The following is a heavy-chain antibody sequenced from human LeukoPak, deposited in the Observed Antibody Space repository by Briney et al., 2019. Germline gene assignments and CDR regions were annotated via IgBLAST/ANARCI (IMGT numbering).Heavy chain of an antibody. CDR2: INHSGSA. Sequence: SETLSLTCAVYGGSFSGYYWSWIRQPPGKGLEWIGEINHSGSANYNPSLKSRVTISVDTSKNQFSLKLSSVTAADTAVYYCARRRFNRGYYDSGGYFPSWGQGTLVTVSS. V-gene: IGHV4-34*01. CDR1: GGSFSGYY. J-gene: IGHJ4*02. D-gene: IGHD3-22*01. CDR3: ARRRFNRGYYDSGGYFPS.